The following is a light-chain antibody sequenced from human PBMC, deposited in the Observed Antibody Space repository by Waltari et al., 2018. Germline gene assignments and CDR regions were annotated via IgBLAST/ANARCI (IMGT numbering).Light chain of an antibody. CDR2: TNN. J-gene: IGLJ1*01. Sequence: QSVLTQPPSASGTPGQRVTISCSGSSSNIGTNYVYWYQQLPGTAPKLLIYTNNKRPSGVPDRFSGSKSGTSGSLAISGLRSEDEADYFCAAWDGTLTGYVFGPGTKVTVL. V-gene: IGLV1-47*01. CDR1: SSNIGTNY. CDR3: AAWDGTLTGYV.